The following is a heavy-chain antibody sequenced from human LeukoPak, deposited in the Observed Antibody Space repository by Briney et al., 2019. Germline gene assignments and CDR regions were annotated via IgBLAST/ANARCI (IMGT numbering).Heavy chain of an antibody. CDR2: ISSSSSYI. CDR1: GFTFSSYS. J-gene: IGHJ4*02. Sequence: GGSLRLSCAASGFTFSSYSMNWVRQAPGKGLEWVSSISSSSSYIYYADSVKGRFTISRDNAKNSLYLQMNSLRAEDTAVYYCARARAAVAGPMPSLWGQGTLVTVSS. D-gene: IGHD6-19*01. CDR3: ARARAAVAGPMPSL. V-gene: IGHV3-21*01.